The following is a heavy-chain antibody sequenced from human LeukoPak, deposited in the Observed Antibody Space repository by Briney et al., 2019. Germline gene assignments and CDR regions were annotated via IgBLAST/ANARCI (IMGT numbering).Heavy chain of an antibody. V-gene: IGHV4-4*07. Sequence: SETLSLTCTVSGGSISIYYWSWIRQPAGKGLEWIGRIYTSGSTNYNPSLKSRVTMSVDTSKNQFSLKLSSVTAADTAVYYCARGVLRFLEWLPRYYFDYWGQGTLVTVSS. CDR3: ARGVLRFLEWLPRYYFDY. CDR2: IYTSGST. CDR1: GGSISIYY. D-gene: IGHD3-3*01. J-gene: IGHJ4*02.